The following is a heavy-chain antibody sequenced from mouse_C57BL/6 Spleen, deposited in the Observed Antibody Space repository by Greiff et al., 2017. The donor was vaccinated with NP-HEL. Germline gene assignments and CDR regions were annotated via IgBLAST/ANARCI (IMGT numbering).Heavy chain of an antibody. CDR3: ARRYDDYPFAY. J-gene: IGHJ3*01. D-gene: IGHD2-3*01. V-gene: IGHV1-54*01. CDR2: INPGSGGT. CDR1: GYAFTNYL. Sequence: QVQLQQSGAELVRPGTSVKVSCKASGYAFTNYLIEWVKQRPGQGLEWIGVINPGSGGTNYNEKFKGKATLTADKSSSTAYMQLSSLTSEDSAVYFCARRYDDYPFAYWGQGTLVTVSA.